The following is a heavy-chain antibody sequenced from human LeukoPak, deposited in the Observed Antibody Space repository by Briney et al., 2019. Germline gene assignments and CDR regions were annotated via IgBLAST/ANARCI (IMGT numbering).Heavy chain of an antibody. CDR1: GFTFSSYE. D-gene: IGHD1-26*01. Sequence: PGGSLRLSCAASGFTFSSYEMNWVRQAPGKGLEWVSYISSSGSTIYYADSVKGRFTISRDNAKNSLYLQMNSLGAEDTAVYYCAREGEWELVVDYWGQGTLVTVSS. J-gene: IGHJ4*02. CDR2: ISSSGSTI. V-gene: IGHV3-48*03. CDR3: AREGEWELVVDY.